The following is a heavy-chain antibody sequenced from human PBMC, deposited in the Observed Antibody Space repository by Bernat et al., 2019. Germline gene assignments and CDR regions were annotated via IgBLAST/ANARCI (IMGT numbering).Heavy chain of an antibody. D-gene: IGHD3-3*01. V-gene: IGHV3-33*01. J-gene: IGHJ6*02. CDR2: IWYDGSNK. CDR1: GFTFSSYG. Sequence: QVQLVESGGGVVQPGRSLRLSCAASGFTFSSYGMHWVRQAPGKGLEWVAVIWYDGSNKYYADSVKGHFTISRDNSKNTLYLQMNSLRAEDTAVYYCARDTSEYYYYGMDVWGQGTTVTVSS. CDR3: ARDTSEYYYYGMDV.